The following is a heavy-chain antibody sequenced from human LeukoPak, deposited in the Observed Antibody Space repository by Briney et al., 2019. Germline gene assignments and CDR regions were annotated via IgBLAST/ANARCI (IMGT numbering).Heavy chain of an antibody. J-gene: IGHJ4*02. D-gene: IGHD3-10*01. CDR2: IYHSGST. CDR3: ARGVVTMVRGVGYFDY. V-gene: IGHV4-30-2*01. Sequence: SETLSLTCAVSGGSISSGGYSWSWIRQPPGKGLEWIGYIYHSGSTYYNPSLKSRVTISVDRSKNQFSLELSSVTAADTAVYYCARGVVTMVRGVGYFDYWGQGALVTVSS. CDR1: GGSISSGGYS.